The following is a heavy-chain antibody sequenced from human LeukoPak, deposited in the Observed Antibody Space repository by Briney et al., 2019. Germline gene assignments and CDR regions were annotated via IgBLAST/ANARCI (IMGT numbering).Heavy chain of an antibody. CDR3: ARGIAVAGPFDY. CDR2: INAGNGNT. CDR1: GYTFTSYA. Sequence: GASVKVSCKASGYTFTSYAMHWVRQAPGQRLEWMGWINAGNGNTKYSQKFQGRVTITRDTSASTAYMELSSLRSEDTAVYYCARGIAVAGPFDYWGQGTLVTVSS. J-gene: IGHJ4*02. V-gene: IGHV1-3*01. D-gene: IGHD6-19*01.